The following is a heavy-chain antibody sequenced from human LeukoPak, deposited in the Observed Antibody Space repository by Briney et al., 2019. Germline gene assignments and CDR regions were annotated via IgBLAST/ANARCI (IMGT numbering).Heavy chain of an antibody. V-gene: IGHV1-8*03. J-gene: IGHJ5*02. CDR2: VNPNNGDT. Sequence: GASVKVSCKASGYTFTTYDVNWVRQATGQGLEWMGRVNPNNGDTAYAQKFQGRVTITRDTSTNTVYMQLSSLKSDDTAVYYCARVGCSDISCWTWLDPWGQRTLVTVSS. D-gene: IGHD6-19*01. CDR3: ARVGCSDISCWTWLDP. CDR1: GYTFTTYD.